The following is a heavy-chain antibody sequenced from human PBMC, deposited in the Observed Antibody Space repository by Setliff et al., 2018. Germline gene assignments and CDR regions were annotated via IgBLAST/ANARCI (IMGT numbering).Heavy chain of an antibody. CDR3: ARAYYYGSGNSHKYYMDV. Sequence: SETLSLTCTVSGGSISSSYWSWIRQPPGKGLEWIGYFYHSGSMNYNPSLKGRVTMSVDTSNNQLFLKLTSVSAADTAVYYCARAYYYGSGNSHKYYMDVWGKGTAVTVSS. CDR1: GGSISSSY. J-gene: IGHJ6*03. D-gene: IGHD3-10*01. V-gene: IGHV4-4*09. CDR2: FYHSGSM.